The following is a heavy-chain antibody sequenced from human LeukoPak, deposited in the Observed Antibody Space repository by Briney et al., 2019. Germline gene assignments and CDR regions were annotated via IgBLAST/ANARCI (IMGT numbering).Heavy chain of an antibody. J-gene: IGHJ4*02. CDR3: ARGYNWNQFDY. CDR2: ISSFGSTI. Sequence: GGSLRLSCAASGFTFSSYEMNWVRRAPGKGLEWVSYISSFGSTIYYADSVKGRFTISRDNAKNSLYLQMNSLRAEDTAVYYCARGYNWNQFDYWGQGTLVTVSS. D-gene: IGHD1-1*01. V-gene: IGHV3-48*03. CDR1: GFTFSSYE.